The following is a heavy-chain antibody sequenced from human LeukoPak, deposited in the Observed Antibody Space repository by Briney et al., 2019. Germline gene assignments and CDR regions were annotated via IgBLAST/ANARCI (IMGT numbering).Heavy chain of an antibody. CDR1: GGSLSGYY. J-gene: IGHJ4*02. D-gene: IGHD3-3*01. V-gene: IGHV4-34*01. CDR2: INHSRSS. Sequence: SSETLSLTCAVYGGSLSGYYWSWVRQPPGKGLEWIGEINHSRSSNYNPSFKSRVTISIHTSKNQISLKLSSVTAADTAVYYCAGGPYYDFWSGYSRPLGYWGQGTLVTVSS. CDR3: AGGPYYDFWSGYSRPLGY.